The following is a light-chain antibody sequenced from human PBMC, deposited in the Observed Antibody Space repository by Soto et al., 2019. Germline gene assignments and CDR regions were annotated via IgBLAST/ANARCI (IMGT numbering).Light chain of an antibody. CDR1: SSNIGAGYD. J-gene: IGLJ1*01. CDR3: QSYDSSLRGTKV. V-gene: IGLV1-40*01. CDR2: GNS. Sequence: QSVLTQPPSVSGAPGQRVTISCTGSSSNIGAGYDVHWYQQLPGTAPKLLIYGNSNRPSGVPDRFSGSKSGTSASLAITGLQAEDEDEYYCQSYDSSLRGTKVFGTGTKVTVL.